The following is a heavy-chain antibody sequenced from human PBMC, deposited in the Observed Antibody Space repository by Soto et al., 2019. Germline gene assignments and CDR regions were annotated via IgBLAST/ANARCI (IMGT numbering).Heavy chain of an antibody. CDR2: IIPIFGTA. D-gene: IGHD2-15*01. Sequence: QVQLVQSGAEVKKPGSSVKVSCKASGGTFSSYAISWVRQAPGQGLEWMGGIIPIFGTANYAQKFQDRVTITADESTSTAYMELSSLRSEDTAVYYCAREGYRPGPYYYYGMDVWGQGTTVTVSS. CDR3: AREGYRPGPYYYYGMDV. J-gene: IGHJ6*02. CDR1: GGTFSSYA. V-gene: IGHV1-69*01.